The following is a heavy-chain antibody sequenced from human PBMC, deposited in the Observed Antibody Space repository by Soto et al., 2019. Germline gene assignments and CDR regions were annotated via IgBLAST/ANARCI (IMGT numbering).Heavy chain of an antibody. J-gene: IGHJ4*02. CDR2: VYNYGST. CDR1: GSSVIGHY. V-gene: IGHV4-59*02. CDR3: ADETGSWYFDS. Sequence: QVRLQETGPGLLKPSETLSLTCTVSGSSVIGHYWSWIRQPPGKGLEWIGYVYNYGSTTYSPSLKSRVTISADTSKNQISLNLTSVTAADTAISYCADETGSWYFDSWGQGTLVTVSS. D-gene: IGHD6-25*01.